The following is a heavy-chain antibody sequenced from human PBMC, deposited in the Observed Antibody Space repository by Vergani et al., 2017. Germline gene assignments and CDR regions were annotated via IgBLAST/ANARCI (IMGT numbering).Heavy chain of an antibody. J-gene: IGHJ4*02. V-gene: IGHV1-2*02. Sequence: VQLLESGGGLVQPGGSLRLSCKASGYTFTGYYMHWVRQAPGQGLEWMGWINPNSGGTNYAQTFQGRVTMTRDTSISTAYMELSRLRSDDTAVYYCARDLRGYCSSTSCYAGYPDYWGQGTLVTVSS. CDR1: GYTFTGYY. D-gene: IGHD2-2*01. CDR2: INPNSGGT. CDR3: ARDLRGYCSSTSCYAGYPDY.